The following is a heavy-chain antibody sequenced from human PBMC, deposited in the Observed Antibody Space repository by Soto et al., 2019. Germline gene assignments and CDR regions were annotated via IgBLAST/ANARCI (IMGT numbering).Heavy chain of an antibody. CDR1: GFXVSSNY. J-gene: IGHJ6*02. CDR2: IYSGGST. CDR3: ARDLYYDSSGFTHGMDV. Sequence: PGGSLRLSCAASGFXVSSNYMSWVRQAPGKGLERVSLIYSGGSTYYADSVKGRFTISRDNSKNTLYLQMNSLRAEDTAVYYCARDLYYDSSGFTHGMDVWGQGTTVTVSS. D-gene: IGHD3-22*01. V-gene: IGHV3-66*01.